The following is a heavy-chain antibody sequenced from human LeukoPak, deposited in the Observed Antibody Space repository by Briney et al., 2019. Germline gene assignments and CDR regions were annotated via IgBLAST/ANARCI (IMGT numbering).Heavy chain of an antibody. CDR2: IVPISGTS. V-gene: IGHV1-69*13. J-gene: IGHJ5*02. D-gene: IGHD3-3*01. CDR3: ARSYYDFWSGHKNWFDP. Sequence: GASVKVSCKASGGTFSSYAISWVRQAPGQGLEWMGGIVPISGTSNYAQKFQGRVTITADESTSTAYMELSSLRSEDTAVYYCARSYYDFWSGHKNWFDPWGQGTLVTDSS. CDR1: GGTFSSYA.